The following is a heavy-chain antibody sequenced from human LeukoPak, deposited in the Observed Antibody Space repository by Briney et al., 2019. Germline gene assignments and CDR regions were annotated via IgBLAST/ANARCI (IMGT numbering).Heavy chain of an antibody. V-gene: IGHV3-73*01. J-gene: IGHJ6*02. CDR3: TRGSQSDYYYGMDV. CDR2: IRSRTNTYAT. Sequence: GGSLRLSCAASGFTFSGSAMHWVRQASGKGLEWVGRIRSRTNTYATAYAASVKGRFTISRDDSKNTAYLQMNSLKTEDTAVYCCTRGSQSDYYYGMDVWGQGTTVTVSS. CDR1: GFTFSGSA.